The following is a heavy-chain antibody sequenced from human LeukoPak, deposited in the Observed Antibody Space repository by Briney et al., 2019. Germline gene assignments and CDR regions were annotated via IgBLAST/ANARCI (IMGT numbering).Heavy chain of an antibody. D-gene: IGHD3-3*01. J-gene: IGHJ4*02. V-gene: IGHV3-74*01. CDR1: GFTFSSYA. Sequence: GGSLRLSCAASGFTFSSYAMSWVRQAPGKGLSWVSVITSDGRTTTYADSVKGRFTISRDNAKNMLYLQMSSVRAEDTAVYFCATGVKSAYEYWGQGTLVTVSS. CDR3: ATGVKSAYEY. CDR2: ITSDGRTT.